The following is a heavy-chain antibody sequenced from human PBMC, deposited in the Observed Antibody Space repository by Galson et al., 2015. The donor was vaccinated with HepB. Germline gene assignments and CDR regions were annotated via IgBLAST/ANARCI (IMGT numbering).Heavy chain of an antibody. CDR3: ARGDYIGDY. CDR2: ISSSRYTI. Sequence: SLRLSCAASGFTFSSYGMNWVRQAPGKGLEWVSYISSSRYTIYYVDSMKGRFTISRDNTKNSLYLQMNSLRAEDTAVYYCARGDYIGDYWGQGTLVTVSS. CDR1: GFTFSSYG. D-gene: IGHD4-11*01. J-gene: IGHJ4*02. V-gene: IGHV3-48*04.